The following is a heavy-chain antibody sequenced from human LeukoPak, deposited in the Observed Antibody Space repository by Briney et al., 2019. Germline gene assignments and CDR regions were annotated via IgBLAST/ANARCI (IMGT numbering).Heavy chain of an antibody. CDR2: ISGSGGST. Sequence: GGSLRLSCAASGFTFSSYVMSWVRQAPGRGLEWVSAISGSGGSTYYADSVKGRFTISRDNSRNTLYLEMNSLRAEDTAVYYCAKGDGRFRYLDYWGQGTLVTVSS. CDR3: AKGDGRFRYLDY. D-gene: IGHD1-26*01. J-gene: IGHJ4*02. V-gene: IGHV3-23*01. CDR1: GFTFSSYV.